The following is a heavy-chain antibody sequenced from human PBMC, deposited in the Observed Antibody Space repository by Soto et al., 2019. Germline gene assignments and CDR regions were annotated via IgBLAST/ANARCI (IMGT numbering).Heavy chain of an antibody. CDR2: ISAYNCNT. J-gene: IGHJ5*02. D-gene: IGHD2-2*01. CDR1: GYTFTSYG. V-gene: IGHV1-18*01. CDR3: ARRKTLYCSSTSCPNWFDP. Sequence: QVQLVQSGAEVKQPGASVKVSCKASGYTFTSYGISWVRQAPGQGLEGMGWISAYNCNTNYAQKLQGRVTMTTDTSASTAYMELRSLGADDTAVYYSARRKTLYCSSTSCPNWFDPWGQGTLVTVSS.